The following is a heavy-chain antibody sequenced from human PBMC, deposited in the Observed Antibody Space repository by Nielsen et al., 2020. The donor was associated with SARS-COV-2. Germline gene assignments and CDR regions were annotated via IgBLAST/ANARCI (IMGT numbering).Heavy chain of an antibody. CDR3: AKGDQDYYGSGSYL. CDR1: GFTFDDYA. V-gene: IGHV3-9*01. Sequence: LKISCAASGFTFDDYAMHWVRQAPRKGLEWVSGISWNSGSIGYADSVKGRFTISRDNAKNSLYLQMNSLRAEDTALYYCAKGDQDYYGSGSYLWGQGTLVTVSS. D-gene: IGHD3-10*01. CDR2: ISWNSGSI. J-gene: IGHJ4*02.